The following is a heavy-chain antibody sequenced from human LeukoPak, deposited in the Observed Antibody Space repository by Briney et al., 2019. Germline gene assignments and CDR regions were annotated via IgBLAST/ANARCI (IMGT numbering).Heavy chain of an antibody. CDR2: IYSGGST. D-gene: IGHD6-13*01. CDR1: GFTVSSNF. J-gene: IGHJ4*02. CDR3: ARGGVYSALGY. V-gene: IGHV3-53*01. Sequence: GGSLRLSCAASGFTVSSNFLSWVRQAPGKGLEWVSLIYSGGSTDYTDSVKGRFTISRDNSKNTLYLQMNSLRAEDTAVYYCARGGVYSALGYWGQGTLVTVSS.